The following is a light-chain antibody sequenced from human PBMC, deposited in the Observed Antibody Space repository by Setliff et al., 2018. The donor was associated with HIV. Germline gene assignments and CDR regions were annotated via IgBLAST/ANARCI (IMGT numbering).Light chain of an antibody. Sequence: QSALTQPRSVSASPGQSVTIPCTGTSSDFGDSNYVSWYQQHPGKPPKLLIFDVTYRPSGVSNRFSGSKSGNTASLTISGLQDEDEADYYCCSYLSTNNYVFGTGTKVTVL. V-gene: IGLV2-11*01. CDR2: DVT. J-gene: IGLJ1*01. CDR3: CSYLSTNNYV. CDR1: SSDFGDSNY.